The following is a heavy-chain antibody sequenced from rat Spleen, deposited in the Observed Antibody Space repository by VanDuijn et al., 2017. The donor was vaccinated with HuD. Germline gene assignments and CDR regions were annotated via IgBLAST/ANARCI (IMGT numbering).Heavy chain of an antibody. J-gene: IGHJ2*01. CDR2: ISTGGTST. CDR3: TTGIQPRD. CDR1: GRTFSDYY. V-gene: IGHV5-27*01. Sequence: EVQLVESGGGLVQPGRSLKLSCAASGRTFSDYYMAWVRQAPTKGLEWVAYISTGGTSTYYRDSVQGRFTISRDDAKSFLYLQMDSLRSEDTATYYCTTGIQPRDWGQGVMVTVSS. D-gene: IGHD2-2*01.